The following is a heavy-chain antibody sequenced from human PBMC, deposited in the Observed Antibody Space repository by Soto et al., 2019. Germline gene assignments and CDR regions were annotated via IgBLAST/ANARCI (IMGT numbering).Heavy chain of an antibody. CDR2: IYHSGST. V-gene: IGHV4-4*02. D-gene: IGHD3-16*01. Sequence: SETLSLTCAVSSGPITSSNWWSWIRQSPGMDLEWIGDIYHSGSTTYNPSLKGRVTISVDISKNQFYLQVTSVTAADTATYYCAREDRVRGSRFMDVWGTGTTVTVSS. CDR1: SGPITSSNW. CDR3: AREDRVRGSRFMDV. J-gene: IGHJ6*03.